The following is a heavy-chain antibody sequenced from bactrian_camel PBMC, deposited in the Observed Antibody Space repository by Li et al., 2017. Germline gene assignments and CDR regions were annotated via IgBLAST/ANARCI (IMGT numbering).Heavy chain of an antibody. J-gene: IGHJ4*01. Sequence: VQLVESGGGLVQPGGSLKLSCAGSGFTFSTNWMNWVRQAPGKEREGVAAVYGGGGSAYYADSVKGRFTISQDDAHTLSLRMNNLKPEDTGTYSCANKHANNCRRFELFANLGRGTQVTVS. CDR1: GFTFSTNW. D-gene: IGHD8*01. V-gene: IGHV3S1*01. CDR3: ANKHANNCRRFELFAN. CDR2: VYGGGGSA.